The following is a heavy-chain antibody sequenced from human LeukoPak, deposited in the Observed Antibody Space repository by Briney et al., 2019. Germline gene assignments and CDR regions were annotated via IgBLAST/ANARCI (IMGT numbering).Heavy chain of an antibody. Sequence: ASVKVSCKASGYTFTSEGISWVRQAPGQGLEWMGWISAYNGNTNYAQKLQGRVTMTTDTSTSTAYMELRSLKSDDSAVYFCARVPVTTFDYWGQGTLVTVSS. CDR1: GYTFTSEG. V-gene: IGHV1-18*01. CDR2: ISAYNGNT. D-gene: IGHD4-17*01. J-gene: IGHJ4*02. CDR3: ARVPVTTFDY.